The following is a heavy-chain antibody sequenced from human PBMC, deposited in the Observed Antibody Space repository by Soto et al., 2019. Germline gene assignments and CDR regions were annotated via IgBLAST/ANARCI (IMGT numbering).Heavy chain of an antibody. Sequence: LSLTCTVSGGSISSYYWSWIRQPPGKGLEWIGYMYYSGSTNYNPSLKSRVTISADTSKNQFSLKLSSVTAADTAVYYCARSGDQPKTNWYFDLWGRGTLVTVSS. CDR2: MYYSGST. CDR3: ARSGDQPKTNWYFDL. D-gene: IGHD6-25*01. J-gene: IGHJ2*01. V-gene: IGHV4-59*08. CDR1: GGSISSYY.